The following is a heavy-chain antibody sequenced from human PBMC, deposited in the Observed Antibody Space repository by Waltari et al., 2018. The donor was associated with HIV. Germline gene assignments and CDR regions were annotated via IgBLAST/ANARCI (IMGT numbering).Heavy chain of an antibody. D-gene: IGHD3-22*01. CDR1: GYTFTSYA. CDR2: SNAGNGNT. J-gene: IGHJ3*02. V-gene: IGHV1-3*02. Sequence: QVQLVQSGAEVKKPGASVKVSCKASGYTFTSYAMHWVRQAPGQRLEWMGWSNAGNGNTKYSQESQGRVTITRDTAASTAYMELSSLRSEDMAVYYCARGGYYDSLGAFDICGQGTMVTVSS. CDR3: ARGGYYDSLGAFDI.